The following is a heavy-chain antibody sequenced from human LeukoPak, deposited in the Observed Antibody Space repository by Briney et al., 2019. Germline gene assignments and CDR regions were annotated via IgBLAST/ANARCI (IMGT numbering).Heavy chain of an antibody. CDR2: IYYSGST. CDR3: ARAYYYDSSGYWALDY. Sequence: SETLSLTCTDSGGSISSYYWSWIRQPPGKGLEWIGYIYYSGSTIYNPSLKSRVTISVHTSKNQLSLKLSSVTAADTAVYYCARAYYYDSSGYWALDYWGQGTLVTVSS. V-gene: IGHV4-59*12. D-gene: IGHD3-22*01. J-gene: IGHJ4*02. CDR1: GGSISSYY.